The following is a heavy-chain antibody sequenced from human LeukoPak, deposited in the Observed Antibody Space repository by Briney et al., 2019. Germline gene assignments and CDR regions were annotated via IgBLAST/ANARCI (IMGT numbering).Heavy chain of an antibody. CDR3: ARAVTTASDAFDI. J-gene: IGHJ3*02. D-gene: IGHD4-11*01. CDR1: GGSISSGGYY. V-gene: IGHV4-30-2*01. CDR2: IYHSGST. Sequence: PSETLSLTCTVSGGSISSGGYYWSWIRQHPGKGLEWIGYIYHSGSTYYNPSLKSRVTISVDRSKNQFSLKLSSVTAADTAVYYCARAVTTASDAFDIWGQGTMVTVSS.